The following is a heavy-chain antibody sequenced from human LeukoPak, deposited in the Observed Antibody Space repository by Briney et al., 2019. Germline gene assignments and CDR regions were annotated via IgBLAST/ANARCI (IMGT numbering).Heavy chain of an antibody. Sequence: GGSLRLSCAASGFTFSSYGMHWVRQAPGKGLEWVAVIWYDGSNKYYADSVKGRFTISRDNSKNTLYLQMNSLRAEDTAVYYCAKDRGTTSSTSWFDPWAREPWSPSPQ. CDR3: AKDRGTTSSTSWFDP. CDR1: GFTFSSYG. V-gene: IGHV3-33*06. D-gene: IGHD4-17*01. CDR2: IWYDGSNK. J-gene: IGHJ5*02.